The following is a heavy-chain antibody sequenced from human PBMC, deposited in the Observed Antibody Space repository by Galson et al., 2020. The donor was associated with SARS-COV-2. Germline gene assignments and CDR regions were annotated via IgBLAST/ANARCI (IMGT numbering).Heavy chain of an antibody. D-gene: IGHD3-10*02. Sequence: GESLKISCAVSGFTFSSYSINWVRQAPGKGLEWVSSISRRSDYISDADSVKGRFTISRDNGKNSLYLQMNTLRAEDTAVYYRARDASWAMFAMGVWGQGTTVTVSS. CDR1: GFTFSSYS. CDR2: ISRRSDYI. J-gene: IGHJ6*02. V-gene: IGHV3-21*04. CDR3: ARDASWAMFAMGV.